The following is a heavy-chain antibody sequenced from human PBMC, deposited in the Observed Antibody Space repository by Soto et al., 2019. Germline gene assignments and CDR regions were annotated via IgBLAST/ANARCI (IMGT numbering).Heavy chain of an antibody. J-gene: IGHJ4*02. CDR2: ISSSSSYT. CDR3: ARDLTGITGTHFDY. CDR1: GFTFSDYY. V-gene: IGHV3-11*06. D-gene: IGHD1-20*01. Sequence: SVGSLRLSCAASGFTFSDYYMSWIRQAPGKGLEWVSYISSSSSYTNYADSVKGRFTISRDNAKNSLYLQMNSLRAEDTAVYYCARDLTGITGTHFDYWGQGTLVTVSP.